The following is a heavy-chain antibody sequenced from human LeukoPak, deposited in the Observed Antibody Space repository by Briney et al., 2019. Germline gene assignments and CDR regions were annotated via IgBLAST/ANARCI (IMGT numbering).Heavy chain of an antibody. J-gene: IGHJ4*02. CDR1: GFTFSMYS. V-gene: IGHV3-23*01. CDR3: AKDTSIGRYCTNGVCSPFDY. CDR2: INDRGGYI. D-gene: IGHD2-8*01. Sequence: GGSLRLSCEASGFTFSMYSMAWVRQAPGKGLEWVSVINDRGGYIQDADSVKGRFTISRDNSRSTLYLQMNSLRAEDTTLYYCAKDTSIGRYCTNGVCSPFDYWGQGTLVTVSS.